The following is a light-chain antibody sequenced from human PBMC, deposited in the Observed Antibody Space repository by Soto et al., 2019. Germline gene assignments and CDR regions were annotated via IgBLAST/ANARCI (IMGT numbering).Light chain of an antibody. J-gene: IGKJ1*01. V-gene: IGKV3-20*01. CDR1: QSVSNNY. CDR3: QQYGSSGT. CDR2: GAS. Sequence: IALSQFPVTLSPSPGATAPRSCRASQSVSNNYLAWYQQKPGQAPRLLIYGASNRATGIPDRFSGSGSGTDFTLTISRLEPEDFAVYYCQQYGSSGTFGQGTKVDIK.